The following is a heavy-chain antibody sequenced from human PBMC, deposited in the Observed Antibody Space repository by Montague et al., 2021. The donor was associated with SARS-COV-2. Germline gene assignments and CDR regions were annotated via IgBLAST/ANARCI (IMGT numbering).Heavy chain of an antibody. V-gene: IGHV4-59*13. CDR1: GGSITSYF. CDR2: IYYTGSS. Sequence: SETLSLTCTVSGGSITSYFWSWVRQPPGKGLEWIGYIYYTGSSXXXPSXXXRVTISLDTSKSQFSLNLSSVTAADAAVYYCARDCCTRTGCSCYSYGMDAWGQGTTVTVSS. J-gene: IGHJ6*02. CDR3: ARDCCTRTGCSCYSYGMDA. D-gene: IGHD2-2*01.